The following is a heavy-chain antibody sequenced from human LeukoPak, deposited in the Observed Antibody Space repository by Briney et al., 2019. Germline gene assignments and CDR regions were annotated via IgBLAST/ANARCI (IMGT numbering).Heavy chain of an antibody. CDR1: GFTFSSYW. V-gene: IGHV3-74*01. D-gene: IGHD2-21*02. J-gene: IGHJ3*02. CDR3: ARVGSTDSPHAFDI. CDR2: INSDGRMT. Sequence: GASLRLSCAASGFTFSSYWMDWVRQAPGKGLVWVSGINSDGRMTRYAESVKGRFTISRDNAKNTLYLQMNSLRAEDTSVYYCARVGSTDSPHAFDIWGQGTMVTASS.